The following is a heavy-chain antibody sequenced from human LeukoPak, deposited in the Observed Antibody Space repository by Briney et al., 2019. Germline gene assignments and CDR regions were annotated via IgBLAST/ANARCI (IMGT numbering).Heavy chain of an antibody. CDR1: GGSISSSSYY. D-gene: IGHD3-10*01. Sequence: PSETLFLTCTVSGGSISSSSYYWGWIRQPPGKGLEWIGSIYYSGSTYYNPSLKSRVTISVDTSKNQFSLKLSSVTAADTAVYYCAREIALGMVRGVFYWGQGTLVTVSS. V-gene: IGHV4-39*07. CDR3: AREIALGMVRGVFY. CDR2: IYYSGST. J-gene: IGHJ4*02.